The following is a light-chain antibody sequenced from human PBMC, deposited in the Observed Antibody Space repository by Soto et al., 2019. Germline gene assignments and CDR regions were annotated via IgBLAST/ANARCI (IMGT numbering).Light chain of an antibody. V-gene: IGKV1-5*03. J-gene: IGKJ1*01. CDR2: EAS. CDR1: RPIKSW. CDR3: QQYDSDSWT. Sequence: DIQMTQSPSTLSASVGDRVTITCRASRPIKSWLAWYQQKPGKAPKLLVYEASSLESGVPSRFGGSGSGTEFTLIISGLQPDDFATYYCQQYDSDSWTFGQGTKVEIK.